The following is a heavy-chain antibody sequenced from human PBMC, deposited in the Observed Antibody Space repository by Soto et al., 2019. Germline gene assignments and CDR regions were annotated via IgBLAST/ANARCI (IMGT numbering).Heavy chain of an antibody. CDR2: ISAHNGNT. CDR3: ARGRYGDY. V-gene: IGHV1-18*01. CDR1: GYAFTTYG. Sequence: QVHLVQSGAEVKKPGASVKVSCKGSGYAFTTYGITWVRQAPGQGLEWMGWISAHNGNTNYAQKLQGRVTVTRDTSTSXAYXELRSLRSDDTAVYYCARGRYGDYWGQGALVTVSS. J-gene: IGHJ4*02. D-gene: IGHD1-1*01.